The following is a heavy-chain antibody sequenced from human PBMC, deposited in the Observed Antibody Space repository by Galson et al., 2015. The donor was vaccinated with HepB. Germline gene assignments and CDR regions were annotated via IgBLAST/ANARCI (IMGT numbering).Heavy chain of an antibody. D-gene: IGHD6-13*01. CDR3: ARDPRIAVGGQLYYLDY. V-gene: IGHV1-18*01. CDR1: GYSFTNYG. CDR2: ISAYNGYT. Sequence: SCKASGYSFTNYGISWVRQAPGQGLEWMGWISAYNGYTNYAQKFQGRVTMTTDKSTSTAYMALRSLRSDDTAVYYCARDPRIAVGGQLYYLDYWGQGTLVTVSS. J-gene: IGHJ4*02.